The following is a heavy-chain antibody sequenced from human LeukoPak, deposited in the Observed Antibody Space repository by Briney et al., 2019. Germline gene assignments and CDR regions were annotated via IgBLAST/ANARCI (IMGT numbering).Heavy chain of an antibody. D-gene: IGHD4-17*01. J-gene: IGHJ6*02. CDR1: GYTFTSYD. Sequence: ASVKLSCKASGYTFTSYDINWVRQATGQGLEWMGWMNPNSGNTGYAQKFQGRVTMTRNTSISTAYMELSSLRSEDTAVYYCASRGDYGDPGRFYYYYGMDVWGQGTTVTVSS. CDR2: MNPNSGNT. V-gene: IGHV1-8*01. CDR3: ASRGDYGDPGRFYYYYGMDV.